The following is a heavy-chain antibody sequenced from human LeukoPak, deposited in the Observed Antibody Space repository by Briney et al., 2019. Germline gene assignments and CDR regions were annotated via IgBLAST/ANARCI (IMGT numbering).Heavy chain of an antibody. CDR2: ISSSSRTI. V-gene: IGHV3-48*01. D-gene: IGHD2-2*01. CDR1: GFTFSSYN. Sequence: GGSLRLSCAASGFTFSSYNINWVRQAPGKGLEWVSYISSSSRTIYYADSVRGRLTISRDNAKNSLYLQMNSLRAEDTAVYYCARDCSSISCFDYWGQGTLVTVSS. J-gene: IGHJ4*02. CDR3: ARDCSSISCFDY.